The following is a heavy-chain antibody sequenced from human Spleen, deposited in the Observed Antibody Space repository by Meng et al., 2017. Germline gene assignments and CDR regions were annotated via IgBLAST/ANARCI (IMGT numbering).Heavy chain of an antibody. J-gene: IGHJ3*02. CDR2: ISSSGSTI. CDR1: GFTFSSYE. CDR3: ARTKSEDYYGDAFDI. D-gene: IGHD3-3*01. Sequence: GGSLRLSCAASGFTFSSYEMNWVRQAPGKGLEWVSYISSSGSTIYYADSVKGRFTISRDNAKNSLYLQMNSLRAEDTAVYYCARTKSEDYYGDAFDIWGQGTMVTVSS. V-gene: IGHV3-48*03.